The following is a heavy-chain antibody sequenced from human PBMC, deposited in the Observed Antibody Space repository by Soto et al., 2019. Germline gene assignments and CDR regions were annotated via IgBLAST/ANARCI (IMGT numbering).Heavy chain of an antibody. CDR1: GYTFTSYG. D-gene: IGHD6-19*01. CDR2: ISAYNGNT. J-gene: IGHJ6*02. V-gene: IGHV1-18*01. Sequence: ASGEVSCKASGYTFTSYGISWVRQAPGQGLEWMGWISAYNGNTNYAQKLQGRVTMTTDTSTSTAYMELRSLRSDDTAVYYCARVVGIAVAGTFFHYYGMDVWGQGTTVTVSS. CDR3: ARVVGIAVAGTFFHYYGMDV.